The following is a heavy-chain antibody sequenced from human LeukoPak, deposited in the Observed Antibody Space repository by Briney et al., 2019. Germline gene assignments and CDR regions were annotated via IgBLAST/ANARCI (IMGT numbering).Heavy chain of an antibody. Sequence: GGSLRLSCAASGFTFSSYAMHWVRQAPGKGLEWVAVISYDGSNKYYADSVKGRFTISRDNSKNTLYLQMNSLRAEDTAVYYCAKEAVEGIAAAYYMDVWGQGTTVTVSS. D-gene: IGHD6-13*01. CDR3: AKEAVEGIAAAYYMDV. J-gene: IGHJ6*03. V-gene: IGHV3-30-3*01. CDR2: ISYDGSNK. CDR1: GFTFSSYA.